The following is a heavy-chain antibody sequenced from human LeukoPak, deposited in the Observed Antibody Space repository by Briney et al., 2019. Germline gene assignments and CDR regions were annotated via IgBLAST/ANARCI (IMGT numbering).Heavy chain of an antibody. CDR1: GFTFTRHG. CDR3: ARDITSHYFDY. V-gene: IGHV3-33*01. Sequence: WRSLRLSCSASGFTFTRHGMHWVRQAPGKGLEWVAVIWYDGSDKYYTDSVKGRFTISRDNSRNTLYLQMNSLRVDDTAIYYCARDITSHYFDYCGQGALVTVSS. D-gene: IGHD1-14*01. J-gene: IGHJ4*02. CDR2: IWYDGSDK.